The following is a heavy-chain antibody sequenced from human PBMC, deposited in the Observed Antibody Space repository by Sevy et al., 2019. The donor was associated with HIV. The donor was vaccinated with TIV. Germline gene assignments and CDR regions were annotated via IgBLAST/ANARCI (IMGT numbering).Heavy chain of an antibody. CDR3: TTDSSGWLSDVFGAFDI. CDR2: IKSKTDGGTT. Sequence: GGSLRLSCAASGFTFSNAWMSWVRQAPGKGLEWVGRIKSKTDGGTTDYAAPVKGRFTISRDDSKNTLYMQMNSLKTEDTAVYYCTTDSSGWLSDVFGAFDIWGQGTMVTVSS. J-gene: IGHJ3*02. CDR1: GFTFSNAW. V-gene: IGHV3-15*01. D-gene: IGHD6-19*01.